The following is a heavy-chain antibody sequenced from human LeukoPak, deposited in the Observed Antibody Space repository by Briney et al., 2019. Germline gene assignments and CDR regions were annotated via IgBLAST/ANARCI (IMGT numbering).Heavy chain of an antibody. CDR2: IYWNDDK. V-gene: IGHV2-5*01. D-gene: IGHD3-16*02. J-gene: IGHJ4*02. CDR1: GFSLSTSGVG. Sequence: ESGPTLVKPTQTLTLTCTFSGFSLSTSGVGVGWIRQPPGKALEWLSLIYWNDDKRYSPSLKSRLTITKDTSKNQVVLTMTNMDPVDTATYYCAHSSYDYVWGSYRYKTRFDYWGQGTLVTVSS. CDR3: AHSSYDYVWGSYRYKTRFDY.